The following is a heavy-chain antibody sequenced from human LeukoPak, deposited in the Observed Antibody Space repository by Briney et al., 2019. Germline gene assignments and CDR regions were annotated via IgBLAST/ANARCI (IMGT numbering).Heavy chain of an antibody. Sequence: SVKVSCKASGGTFSSYAISWVRQAPGQGLEWMGGIIPIFGTTNYAQRFQGRVTITADESTSTAYMELSSLRSEDTAVYYCARRDSSGWYGDNWFDPWGQGTLVTVSS. CDR2: IIPIFGTT. V-gene: IGHV1-69*13. CDR3: ARRDSSGWYGDNWFDP. CDR1: GGTFSSYA. D-gene: IGHD6-19*01. J-gene: IGHJ5*02.